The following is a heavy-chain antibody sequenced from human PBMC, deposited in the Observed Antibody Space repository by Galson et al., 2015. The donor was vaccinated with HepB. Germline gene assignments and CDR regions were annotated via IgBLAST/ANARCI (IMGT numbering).Heavy chain of an antibody. Sequence: SLRLSCATSGFAFSSHGMHWVRQAPGKGLEWVAFIRYDGSNKYYVDSVKGRFTISRDTSQNTLYLQMNSLRVEDTAVYYCAKGLAVRGAIAPRGLEYWGEGTLVTVSS. D-gene: IGHD2-15*01. J-gene: IGHJ4*02. CDR1: GFAFSSHG. CDR2: IRYDGSNK. V-gene: IGHV3-30*02. CDR3: AKGLAVRGAIAPRGLEY.